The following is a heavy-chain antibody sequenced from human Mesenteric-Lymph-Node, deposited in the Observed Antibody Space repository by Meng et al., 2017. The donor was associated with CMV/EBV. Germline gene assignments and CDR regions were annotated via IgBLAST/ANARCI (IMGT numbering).Heavy chain of an antibody. J-gene: IGHJ5*02. CDR1: GYTFTNSF. CDR2: IDPSGDSP. CDR3: ARGGRFLEWLTPVLPKFFDP. D-gene: IGHD3-3*01. Sequence: ASVKVSCKTSGYTFTNSFFHWVRQAPGQGLEWMARIDPSGDSPTYAQSFQGRVTMTRDTSISTAYMELSRLRSDDTAVYYCARGGRFLEWLTPVLPKFFDPWGQGTLVTVSS. V-gene: IGHV1-46*01.